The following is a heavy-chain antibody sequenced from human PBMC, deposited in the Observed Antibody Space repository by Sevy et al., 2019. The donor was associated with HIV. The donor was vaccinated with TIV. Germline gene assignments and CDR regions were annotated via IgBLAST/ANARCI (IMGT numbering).Heavy chain of an antibody. CDR3: ATTKDYYETSGYPVDY. CDR2: FDPEDDET. D-gene: IGHD3-22*01. Sequence: ASVKVSCKVSGYTLTEFAMHWVRQAPGKGLEWMGTFDPEDDETMYAQKFQGILTLTEDTSTDTAYMELSSLRSEDTAVYYCATTKDYYETSGYPVDYWGQGTLVTVSS. J-gene: IGHJ4*02. CDR1: GYTLTEFA. V-gene: IGHV1-24*01.